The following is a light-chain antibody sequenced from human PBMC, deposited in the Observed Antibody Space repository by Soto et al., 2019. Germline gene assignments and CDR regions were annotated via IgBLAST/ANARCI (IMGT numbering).Light chain of an antibody. V-gene: IGKV3-20*01. CDR2: GAS. J-gene: IGKJ1*01. Sequence: EIVLTQSPGTLSLSRGERATLSCRASQSVSSSYLAWYQQKPGQAPRLLIYGASSRATGIPDRFSGSGSGTDFTLTISRLEPEDFAVYSCPQYGSSQWTFGQGTKVDIK. CDR1: QSVSSSY. CDR3: PQYGSSQWT.